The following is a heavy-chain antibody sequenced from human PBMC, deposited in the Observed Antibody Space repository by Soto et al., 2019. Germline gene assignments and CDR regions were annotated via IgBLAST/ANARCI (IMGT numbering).Heavy chain of an antibody. V-gene: IGHV3-23*01. CDR1: GFTFSSYA. CDR2: ISGSGGST. CDR3: AKVPSYDFWSGYYLTHFDY. D-gene: IGHD3-3*01. Sequence: GGSLRLSCAASGFTFSSYAMSWVRQAPGKGLEWVSAISGSGGSTYYADSVKGRFTISRDNSKNTLYLQMNSLRAEDTAVYYCAKVPSYDFWSGYYLTHFDYWGQGTLVTVSS. J-gene: IGHJ4*02.